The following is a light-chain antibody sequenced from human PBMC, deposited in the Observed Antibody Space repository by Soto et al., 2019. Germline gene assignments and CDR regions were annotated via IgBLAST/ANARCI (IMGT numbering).Light chain of an antibody. CDR2: SNN. J-gene: IGLJ1*01. CDR3: AAWDDSLSGHYV. Sequence: QSVLTQPPSASGTPGQRVTISCSGSSSNIGSNYVYWYQQLPGTAPKLLIYSNNQRPSGVPDRFSGSKSGTSASLAISGLRSEDEAEYYCAAWDDSLSGHYVFGTGTKVTVL. CDR1: SSNIGSNY. V-gene: IGLV1-47*02.